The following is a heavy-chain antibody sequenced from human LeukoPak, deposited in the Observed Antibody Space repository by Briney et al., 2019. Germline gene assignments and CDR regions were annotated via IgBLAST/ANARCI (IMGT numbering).Heavy chain of an antibody. CDR1: GITFSSYA. Sequence: GGSLRLSCAASGITFSSYAMNWVRQAPGKGLEGVSGLSGSGASTYYADSLKGRFTISRDNSKNTVNLHMNSLSAEDTAVYYCAKAFCSGGSCYSRGRMKMTAFDYWGQGTLVTVSS. V-gene: IGHV3-23*01. J-gene: IGHJ4*02. CDR3: AKAFCSGGSCYSRGRMKMTAFDY. CDR2: LSGSGAST. D-gene: IGHD2-15*01.